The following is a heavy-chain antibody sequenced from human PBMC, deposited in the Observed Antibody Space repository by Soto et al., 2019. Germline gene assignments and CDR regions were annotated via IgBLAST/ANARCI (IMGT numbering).Heavy chain of an antibody. V-gene: IGHV3-74*01. Sequence: PGGSLRLSCAASGFTFSKHWMHWVRQAPGKGLVWVSHIKTDGSFTRDADSLKGRFTISRDNARNTLYLQMNGLRAKDTAIYYCVRDNNWSLDYWGQGTLVTVSS. CDR2: IKTDGSFT. CDR1: GFTFSKHW. J-gene: IGHJ4*02. D-gene: IGHD1-1*01. CDR3: VRDNNWSLDY.